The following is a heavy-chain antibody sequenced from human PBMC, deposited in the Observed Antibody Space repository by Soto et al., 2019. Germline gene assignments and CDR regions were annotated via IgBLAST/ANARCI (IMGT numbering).Heavy chain of an antibody. CDR1: GFTFDDYG. CDR3: ARRRVGYYYDSSGDYGMDV. V-gene: IGHV3-20*04. D-gene: IGHD3-22*01. CDR2: INWNGGST. J-gene: IGHJ6*02. Sequence: GGSLRLSCAASGFTFDDYGMSWVRQAPGKGLEWVSGINWNGGSTGYADSVKGRFTISRDNAKNSLYLQMNSLRAEDTALYYCARRRVGYYYDSSGDYGMDVWGQGTTVTVSS.